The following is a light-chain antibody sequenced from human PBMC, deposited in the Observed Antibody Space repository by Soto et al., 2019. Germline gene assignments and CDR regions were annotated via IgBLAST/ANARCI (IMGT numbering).Light chain of an antibody. Sequence: DIVITHSPATLSVSPGERAPLSCRASQSVSNNLAWYQQKPGQAPRLLIYGASTRATGIPARFSGSGSGTEFTLTISSLQSEDFAVYYCQQYNNWPKTFGQGTKVDI. V-gene: IGKV3-15*01. CDR2: GAS. J-gene: IGKJ1*01. CDR3: QQYNNWPKT. CDR1: QSVSNN.